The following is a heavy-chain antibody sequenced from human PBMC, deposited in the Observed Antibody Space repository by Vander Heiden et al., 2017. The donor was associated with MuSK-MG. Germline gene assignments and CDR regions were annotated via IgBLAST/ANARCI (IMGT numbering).Heavy chain of an antibody. J-gene: IGHJ3*01. CDR2: ITAGRVNT. CDR1: GFAFSRYA. CDR3: AKEYCSGGTCLDAFDV. V-gene: IGHV3-23*01. Sequence: EVQLLESGGGLVQPGGSLRRSCAASGFAFSRYAMSWVRQAPGKGLGWVSCITAGRVNTYYAEAMKGRFTISRDNSKNMLYLQMNSLRVEDTAIYYCAKEYCSGGTCLDAFDVWGQGTMVTVS. D-gene: IGHD2-15*01.